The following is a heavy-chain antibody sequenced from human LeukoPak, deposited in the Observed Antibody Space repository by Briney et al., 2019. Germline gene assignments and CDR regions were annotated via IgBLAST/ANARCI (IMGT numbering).Heavy chain of an antibody. CDR3: ARQGRYYDSSGYLGMH. CDR2: IYPGDSDT. V-gene: IGHV5-51*01. CDR1: GYSFTSYW. D-gene: IGHD3-22*01. J-gene: IGHJ4*02. Sequence: KVGESLKISCKGSGYSFTSYWIGWVRQMPGKGLEWMGIIYPGDSDTRYSPSFQGQVTISADKSISTAYLQWSSLKASDTAMYYCARQGRYYDSSGYLGMHWGQGTLVTVSS.